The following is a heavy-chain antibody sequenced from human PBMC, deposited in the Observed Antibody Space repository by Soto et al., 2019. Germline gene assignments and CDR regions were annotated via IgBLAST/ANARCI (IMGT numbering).Heavy chain of an antibody. J-gene: IGHJ5*02. CDR2: IYNSGTT. D-gene: IGHD4-4*01. V-gene: IGHV4-59*01. Sequence: SETLSLTCAVSGDSITSNYRNWIRQPPGRGLEWIGYIYNSGTTKYNPSLKSRVIISVDTSKNQLSLKLSSVTAADTAVYYCARVSMSTVSWGFAPWGQGTLVTVSS. CDR3: ARVSMSTVSWGFAP. CDR1: GDSITSNY.